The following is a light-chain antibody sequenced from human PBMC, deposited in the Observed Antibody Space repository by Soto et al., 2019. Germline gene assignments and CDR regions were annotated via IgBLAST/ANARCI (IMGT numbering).Light chain of an antibody. CDR2: GAS. J-gene: IGKJ1*01. CDR1: QSVSGY. V-gene: IGKV3-20*01. Sequence: EIVLTQSPATLSLSPWETATLCCRASQSVSGYIGWYQQKPGQAPRLLIYGASNRATGIPDRFSGSGSGTDFTLTISRLEPQDFAVYYCQQYGSSGTFGQGTKVDIK. CDR3: QQYGSSGT.